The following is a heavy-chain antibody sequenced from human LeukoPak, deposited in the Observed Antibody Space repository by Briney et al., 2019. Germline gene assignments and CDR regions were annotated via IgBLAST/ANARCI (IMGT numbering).Heavy chain of an antibody. CDR2: ITGSGTGGNI. V-gene: IGHV3-64D*06. J-gene: IGHJ4*02. CDR1: GFVFSFYT. CDR3: VKDFGRVRGTPDS. Sequence: PGGSLRLSCSASGFVFSFYTMYWVRQAPGKGPEYVSTITGSGTGGNIYYADSVKGRFTISRDDSKSILFLEMNGLGSEDTAVYYCVKDFGRVRGTPDSWGQGTLVTVSS. D-gene: IGHD3-16*01.